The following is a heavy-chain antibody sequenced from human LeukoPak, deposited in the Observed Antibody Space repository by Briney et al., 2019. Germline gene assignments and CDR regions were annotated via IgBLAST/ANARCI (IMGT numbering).Heavy chain of an antibody. J-gene: IGHJ5*02. CDR2: INHSGST. CDR1: GGSFSGYY. Sequence: SVTLSLTCAVYGGSFSGYYWYWIRQPPGKGLEWIGEINHSGSTNYNPSLKSRVTISVDTSKNQFSLRLRSVTAADTAVYYCARGTHWFDPWGQGTLVTVSS. CDR3: ARGTHWFDP. D-gene: IGHD2-15*01. V-gene: IGHV4-34*01.